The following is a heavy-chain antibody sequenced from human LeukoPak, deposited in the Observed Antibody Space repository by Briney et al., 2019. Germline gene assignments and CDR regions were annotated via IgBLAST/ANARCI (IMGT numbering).Heavy chain of an antibody. CDR1: GYTFTGYY. CDR2: INPNSGGT. J-gene: IGHJ4*02. V-gene: IGHV1-2*02. CDR3: ARDSAEVYAIFDY. D-gene: IGHD2-8*01. Sequence: ASVKVSSKASGYTFTGYYMHWVRQAPGQGLEWMGWINPNSGGTNYAQKFQGRVTMTRDTSISTAYMELSRLRSDDTAVYYGARDSAEVYAIFDYWGQGTLVTVSS.